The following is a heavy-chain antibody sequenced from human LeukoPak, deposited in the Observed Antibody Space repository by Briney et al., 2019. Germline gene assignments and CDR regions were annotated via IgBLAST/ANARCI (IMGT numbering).Heavy chain of an antibody. CDR3: AKAPYSANYYFDH. V-gene: IGHV3-23*01. J-gene: IGHJ4*02. CDR1: GFTFSTFT. CDR2: IRDSGGST. D-gene: IGHD1-26*01. Sequence: GGSLRLSCAASGFTFSTFTMTWVRQAPGKGLEWVSAIRDSGGSTSYVDSVKGRFSISRDNSKNMLSLQMNSLRAEDTAIYYCAKAPYSANYYFDHWGQGTLVTVSS.